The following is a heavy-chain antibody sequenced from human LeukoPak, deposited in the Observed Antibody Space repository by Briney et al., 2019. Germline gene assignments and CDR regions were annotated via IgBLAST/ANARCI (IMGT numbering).Heavy chain of an antibody. CDR1: GGSISSSSYH. V-gene: IGHV4-39*01. D-gene: IGHD3-3*01. CDR2: IYYSGST. Sequence: SETLSLTCTVSGGSISSSSYHWGWIRQPPGKGLEWIGSIYYSGSTYYNPSLKSRVTISVDTSKNQFSLKLSSVTAADTAVYYCARRITIFGVVIPIEAFDIWGQGTMVTVSS. CDR3: ARRITIFGVVIPIEAFDI. J-gene: IGHJ3*02.